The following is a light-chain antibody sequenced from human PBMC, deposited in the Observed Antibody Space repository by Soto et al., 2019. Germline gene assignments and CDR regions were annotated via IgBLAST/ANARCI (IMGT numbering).Light chain of an antibody. CDR2: QVS. CDR1: SRDVGSYNR. V-gene: IGLV2-18*02. Sequence: QSVLTQPPSVSGSPGQSVTISCTGTSRDVGSYNRVSWYQQPPGTAPKLMICQVSNRPSGVPDLFSGSKAGNTASLTISGLQAEDEADYYCSSYTSSGTGVFGGGTKLTVL. J-gene: IGLJ3*02. CDR3: SSYTSSGTGV.